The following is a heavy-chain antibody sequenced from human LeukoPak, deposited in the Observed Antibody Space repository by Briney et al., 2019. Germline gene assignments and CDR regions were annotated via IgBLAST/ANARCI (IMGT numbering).Heavy chain of an antibody. CDR1: GVTVSSNY. V-gene: IGHV3-23*01. D-gene: IGHD1-26*01. CDR3: AKTYSGSYTLTY. CDR2: ISGSGGST. Sequence: GGSLRLSCAASGVTVSSNYMSWVRQAPGKGLEWVSAISGSGGSTYYADSVKGRFTISRDNSKNTLYLQMNSLRAEDTAVYYCAKTYSGSYTLTYWGQGTLVTVSS. J-gene: IGHJ4*02.